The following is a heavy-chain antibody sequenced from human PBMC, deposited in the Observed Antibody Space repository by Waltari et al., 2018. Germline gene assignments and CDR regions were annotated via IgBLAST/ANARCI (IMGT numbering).Heavy chain of an antibody. CDR3: GRDVYGDYVGGGGGAFDI. V-gene: IGHV3-21*01. J-gene: IGHJ3*02. D-gene: IGHD4-17*01. Sequence: EVQLVESGGGLVKPGGSLRLSCAASGFTLSTYSMNWVRQAPGKGLGWVSSFSRRSYIYYVDSVKGRFTISRDNAKNSLYLQMNSRRAEDTAVYYCGRDVYGDYVGGGGGAFDIWGQGTMVTVSS. CDR1: GFTLSTYS. CDR2: FSRRSYI.